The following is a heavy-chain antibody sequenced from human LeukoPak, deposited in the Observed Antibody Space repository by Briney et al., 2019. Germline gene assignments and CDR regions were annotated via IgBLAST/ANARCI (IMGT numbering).Heavy chain of an antibody. CDR3: ARGPDSSGSYFDY. V-gene: IGHV3-30*03. Sequence: GRSLILSCAASGFTFSSYGMHWVRQAPGKGLEWVAIISYDGSNTYYADSVKGRFTISRDGSKNTLYLQMNSLRAEDTAVYYCARGPDSSGSYFDYWGQGTLVTVSS. J-gene: IGHJ4*02. D-gene: IGHD3-22*01. CDR2: ISYDGSNT. CDR1: GFTFSSYG.